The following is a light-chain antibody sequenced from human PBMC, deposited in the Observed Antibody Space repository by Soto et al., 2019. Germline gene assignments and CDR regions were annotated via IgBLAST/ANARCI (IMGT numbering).Light chain of an antibody. CDR3: QQYGNSPRYS. CDR1: QSDSSNY. V-gene: IGKV3-20*01. J-gene: IGKJ2*03. CDR2: GTS. Sequence: EIVLTQSPGTLSLSPGERVTLSCRASQSDSSNYLAWYQQKPGQAPRLLIYGTSSRATGIPDRFSGSGSGTDFTLTISRLEPEDFAMYYCQQYGNSPRYSFGQGTRLEIK.